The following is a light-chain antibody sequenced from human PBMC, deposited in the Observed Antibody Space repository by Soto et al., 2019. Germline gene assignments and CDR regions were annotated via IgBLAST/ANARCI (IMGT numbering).Light chain of an antibody. J-gene: IGLJ1*01. Sequence: QSVLTQPPSVSGAPGQRVTISCTGSSSNIGAGYDVHWYQRLPGTAPKVLIYNNNNRPSGVPDRFAGSKSGTSASLAITGLQAEDEADYDGQSCDSSLSGSYVFGTGTKLTVL. V-gene: IGLV1-40*01. CDR3: QSCDSSLSGSYV. CDR2: NNN. CDR1: SSNIGAGYD.